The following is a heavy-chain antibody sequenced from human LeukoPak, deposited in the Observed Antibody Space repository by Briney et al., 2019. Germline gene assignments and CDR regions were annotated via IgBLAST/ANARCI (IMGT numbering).Heavy chain of an antibody. CDR2: IWYDGSNK. Sequence: PVGSLRLSCAASGFTFSSYEMNWVRQAPGKGLEWVAVIWYDGSNKYYADSVKGRFTISRDNSKNTLYLQMDSLRAEDTAVYYCARDPGVRWLVGFDYWGQGTLVTVSS. CDR1: GFTFSSYE. J-gene: IGHJ4*02. CDR3: ARDPGVRWLVGFDY. V-gene: IGHV3-33*08. D-gene: IGHD6-19*01.